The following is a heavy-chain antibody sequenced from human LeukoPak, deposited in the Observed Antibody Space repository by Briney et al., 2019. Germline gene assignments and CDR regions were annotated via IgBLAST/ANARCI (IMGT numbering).Heavy chain of an antibody. CDR3: ARDRGYTQDY. V-gene: IGHV3-74*01. CDR1: GFTFSTYW. J-gene: IGHJ4*02. Sequence: GGSLRLSCAVSGFTFSTYWMHWVRQAPGKGLVWVSHIRSDGRTTTYADSVKGRFTISRDNAKNTLYLQVNSLRAEDTAVYYCARDRGYTQDYWGQGTLVTVSS. CDR2: IRSDGRTT. D-gene: IGHD5-12*01.